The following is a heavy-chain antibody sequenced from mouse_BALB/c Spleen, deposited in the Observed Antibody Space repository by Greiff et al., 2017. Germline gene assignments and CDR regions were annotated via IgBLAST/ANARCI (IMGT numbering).Heavy chain of an antibody. CDR3: ARLWSYAMDY. CDR1: GFTFSDYY. CDR2: ISDGGSYT. J-gene: IGHJ4*01. D-gene: IGHD1-1*02. V-gene: IGHV5-4*02. Sequence: EVQLVESGGGLVKPGGSLKLSCAASGFTFSDYYMYWVRQTPEKRLEWVATISDGGSYTYYPDSVKGRFTISRDNAKNNLYLQMSSLKSEDTAMYYCARLWSYAMDYWGQGTSVTVSS.